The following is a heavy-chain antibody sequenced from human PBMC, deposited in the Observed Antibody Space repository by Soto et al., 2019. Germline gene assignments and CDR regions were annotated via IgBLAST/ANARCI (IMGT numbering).Heavy chain of an antibody. D-gene: IGHD6-6*01. CDR1: GDSVSSNSAA. V-gene: IGHV6-1*01. Sequence: PSQTLSPTCAISGDSVSSNSAAWNWIRQSPSRGLEWLGRTYYRSKWYNDYAVSVKSRITINPDTSKNQFSLQLNSVTPEDTAVYYCARVPPYSSSHYYYGMDVWGQGTTVTVSS. CDR3: ARVPPYSSSHYYYGMDV. J-gene: IGHJ6*02. CDR2: TYYRSKWYN.